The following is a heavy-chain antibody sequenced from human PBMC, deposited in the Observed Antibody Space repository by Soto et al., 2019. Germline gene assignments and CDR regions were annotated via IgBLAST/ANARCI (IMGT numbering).Heavy chain of an antibody. CDR1: GYTFTSYA. V-gene: IGHV1-3*01. CDR2: INAGNGNT. Sequence: GASVKVSCKASGYTFTSYAMHWVRQAPGQRLEWMGWINAGNGNTKYSQKFQGRVTITRDTSASTAYMELSSLRSEDTAVYYCASGTTAGDYAYYYYYGMDVWGQGTTVTVSS. CDR3: ASGTTAGDYAYYYYYGMDV. D-gene: IGHD4-17*01. J-gene: IGHJ6*02.